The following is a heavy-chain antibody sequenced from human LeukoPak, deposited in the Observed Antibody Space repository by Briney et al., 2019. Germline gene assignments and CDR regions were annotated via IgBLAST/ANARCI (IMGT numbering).Heavy chain of an antibody. CDR1: GGSIRSYY. J-gene: IGHJ4*02. CDR2: IYTSGST. D-gene: IGHD4-17*01. Sequence: SETLSLTCTVSGGSIRSYYWSWIRQPAGKGLEWIGRIYTSGSTNYNPSLKSRVTISVDKSKNQFSLKLSSVTAADTAVYYCARGVRYGAPPDYWGQGTLVTVSS. CDR3: ARGVRYGAPPDY. V-gene: IGHV4-4*07.